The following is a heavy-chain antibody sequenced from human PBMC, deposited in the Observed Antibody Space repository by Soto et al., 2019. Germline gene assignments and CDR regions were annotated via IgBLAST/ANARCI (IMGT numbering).Heavy chain of an antibody. CDR1: GYTFTSYG. D-gene: IGHD3-3*01. Sequence: QVQLVQSGAEVKKPGASVKVSCKASGYTFTSYGISWVRQAPGQGLEWMGWISAYNGNTNYAQKLQGRVTMTTDTSTSTAYMELRSLRSDDTAVYYCALDDFWSGYYMALTSHRFNYYYGMDVWGQGTTVTVSS. CDR3: ALDDFWSGYYMALTSHRFNYYYGMDV. CDR2: ISAYNGNT. J-gene: IGHJ6*02. V-gene: IGHV1-18*01.